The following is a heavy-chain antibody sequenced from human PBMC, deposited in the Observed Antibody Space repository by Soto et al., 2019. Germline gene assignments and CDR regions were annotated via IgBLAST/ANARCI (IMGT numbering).Heavy chain of an antibody. Sequence: PGGSLRLSCTASGFTFSDYYMSWIRQAPGKGLEWLAHISGSGSTTYYTDSVKGRFAISRDNARTSLYLQINSLRVEDSAVYYCARSSLTYFEFWGQGTLVTVSS. J-gene: IGHJ4*02. V-gene: IGHV3-11*01. CDR1: GFTFSDYY. CDR2: ISGSGSTT. CDR3: ARSSLTYFEF.